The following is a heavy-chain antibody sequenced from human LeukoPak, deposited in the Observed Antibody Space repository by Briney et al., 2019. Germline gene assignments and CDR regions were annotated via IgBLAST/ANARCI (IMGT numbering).Heavy chain of an antibody. CDR1: AASISNSNYY. V-gene: IGHV4-39*01. CDR3: ARGLN. CDR2: IFYSGST. Sequence: PSETLSLTCTVSAASISNSNYYWGWIRQPPGKGLEWIGSIFYSGSTYYNPSLKSRVTISVDTSKNQFSLKLSSVTAADTAVYYCARGLNWGQGTLVTVSS. J-gene: IGHJ4*02. D-gene: IGHD3-22*01.